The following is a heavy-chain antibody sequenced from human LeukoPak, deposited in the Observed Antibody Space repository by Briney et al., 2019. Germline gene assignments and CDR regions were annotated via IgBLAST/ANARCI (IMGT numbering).Heavy chain of an antibody. Sequence: PGGSLRLSCAASGFTFSSYSMDWVRQAPGKGLEWVSAISGSGGSTYYPDSVKGRFTISRDNSKNTLYLQMNSLRAEGTGVYYCAHTQNGSGSYLQWGQGTLVTVSS. CDR1: GFTFSSYS. CDR3: AHTQNGSGSYLQ. V-gene: IGHV3-23*01. CDR2: ISGSGGST. D-gene: IGHD3-10*01. J-gene: IGHJ4*02.